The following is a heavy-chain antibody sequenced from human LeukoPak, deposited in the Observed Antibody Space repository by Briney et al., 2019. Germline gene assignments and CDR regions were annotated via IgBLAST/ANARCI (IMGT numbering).Heavy chain of an antibody. CDR3: ARAYGDYGEYFQH. D-gene: IGHD4-17*01. V-gene: IGHV3-30*03. CDR1: GFTFSNYG. CDR2: ISFDGSNK. Sequence: GGSLRLSCAAPGFTFSNYGMHWVRQPPGKGLEWVTVISFDGSNKYYADSVKGRFTISRDNAKNSLYLQMNSLRAEDTAVYYCARAYGDYGEYFQHWGQGTLVTVSS. J-gene: IGHJ1*01.